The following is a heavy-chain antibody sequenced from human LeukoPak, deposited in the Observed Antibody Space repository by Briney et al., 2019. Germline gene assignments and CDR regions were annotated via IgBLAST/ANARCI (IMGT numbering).Heavy chain of an antibody. D-gene: IGHD6-13*01. CDR2: IYYSGST. CDR1: GGSISSSSYY. J-gene: IGHJ4*02. Sequence: PSETLSLTCTVSGGSISSSSYYWGGIRQPPGKGLEWIGSIYYSGSTYYNPSRKSRITISVDTSKNTFSLKLSSVTAADTVVYYCARDHIAAAGTMSFDYWGQGTLVTVSS. CDR3: ARDHIAAAGTMSFDY. V-gene: IGHV4-39*07.